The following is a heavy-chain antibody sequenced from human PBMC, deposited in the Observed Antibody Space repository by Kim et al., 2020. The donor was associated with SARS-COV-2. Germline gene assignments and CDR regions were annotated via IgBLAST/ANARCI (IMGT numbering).Heavy chain of an antibody. J-gene: IGHJ4*02. Sequence: GASLKISCKGSGYSFTSYWIGWVRQMPGKGLEWMGIIYPGDSDTRYSPSFQGQVTISADKSISTAYLQWSSLKASDTAMYYCAIHPQPGYSYGFVDYWGQGTLVTVSS. CDR2: IYPGDSDT. D-gene: IGHD5-18*01. CDR1: GYSFTSYW. CDR3: AIHPQPGYSYGFVDY. V-gene: IGHV5-51*01.